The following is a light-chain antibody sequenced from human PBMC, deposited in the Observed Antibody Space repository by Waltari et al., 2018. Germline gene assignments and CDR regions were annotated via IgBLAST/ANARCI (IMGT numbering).Light chain of an antibody. CDR2: EAT. J-gene: IGKJ3*01. V-gene: IGKV3-11*01. CDR3: QRYNSYPIT. Sequence: EIVLTQSPATLSLSPGERATLSCRASQSVSSYLAWYQQKPGQAPRLLIYEATSLESGVPSRFSASGSGTEFTLTISSLQPDDFATYYCQRYNSYPITFGPGTKVDI. CDR1: QSVSSY.